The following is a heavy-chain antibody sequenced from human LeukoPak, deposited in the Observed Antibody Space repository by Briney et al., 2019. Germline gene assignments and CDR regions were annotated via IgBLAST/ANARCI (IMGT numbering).Heavy chain of an antibody. J-gene: IGHJ4*02. V-gene: IGHV3-23*01. D-gene: IGHD3-9*01. CDR2: IAGSGSNT. Sequence: GASLRLSCAASGFTFSNYAMSWVRQAPGKGLEWVSAIAGSGSNTYYADSVKGRFTISRDNPKNTLYLQMNRLRADDTAVYYCAMWGDYDILTGYYDSDYWGQGTLVTVSS. CDR3: AMWGDYDILTGYYDSDY. CDR1: GFTFSNYA.